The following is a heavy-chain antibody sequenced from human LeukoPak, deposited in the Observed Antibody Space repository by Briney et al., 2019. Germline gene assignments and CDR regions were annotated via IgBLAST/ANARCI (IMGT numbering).Heavy chain of an antibody. Sequence: SETLSLTCTVSGGSISSYYWSWIRQPPGKGLEWIGYIYYSGSTNYNPSLKSRVTISVDTSKNQFSLKLSSVTAADTAMYYCARSNLRDFWSGYEQRYFDYWGQGTLVTVSS. J-gene: IGHJ4*02. CDR1: GGSISSYY. CDR2: IYYSGST. D-gene: IGHD3-3*01. V-gene: IGHV4-59*01. CDR3: ARSNLRDFWSGYEQRYFDY.